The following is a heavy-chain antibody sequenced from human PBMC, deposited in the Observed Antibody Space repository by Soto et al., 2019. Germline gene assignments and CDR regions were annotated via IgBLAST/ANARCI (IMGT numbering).Heavy chain of an antibody. CDR2: IIPIFGTA. CDR3: ASLLRVVINAAPFDY. Sequence: QVQLVQSGAEVKKPGSSVKVSCKASGGTFSSYAISWVRQAPGQGLEWMGGIIPIFGTANYAQKFQGRVTITADKSTSTAYMELRRLRSEDTAVYYFASLLRVVINAAPFDYWGQGTLVTVSS. D-gene: IGHD3-3*01. J-gene: IGHJ4*02. CDR1: GGTFSSYA. V-gene: IGHV1-69*06.